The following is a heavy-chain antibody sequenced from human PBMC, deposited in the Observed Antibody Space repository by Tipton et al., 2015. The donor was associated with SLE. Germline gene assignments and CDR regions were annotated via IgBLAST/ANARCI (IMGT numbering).Heavy chain of an antibody. J-gene: IGHJ1*01. CDR1: GDSISRSTYY. CDR2: IYYSGST. D-gene: IGHD3-10*01. Sequence: TLSLTCTVSGDSISRSTYYWGWIRQPPGKGLEWIGSIYYSGSTYYNPSLKSRVTISVDTSKNQFSLKLSSVTAADTAVYYCAREGGFIMTYEYFQHWGQGTLVTVSS. V-gene: IGHV4-39*07. CDR3: AREGGFIMTYEYFQH.